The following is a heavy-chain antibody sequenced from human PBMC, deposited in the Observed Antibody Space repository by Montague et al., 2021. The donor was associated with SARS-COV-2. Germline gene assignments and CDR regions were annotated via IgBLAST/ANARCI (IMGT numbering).Heavy chain of an antibody. Sequence: SLRLSCAASGFNFNSYPMHWVRQTPGKGLEWVAVISSDGGVNYSADSVKGRFTISSDNSKNTLFLEMHSLRAEDTAVYYCARDSEQLPPGAFDIWGLGTVVTVSS. D-gene: IGHD1/OR15-1a*01. CDR2: ISSDGGVN. CDR3: ARDSEQLPPGAFDI. V-gene: IGHV3-30*04. J-gene: IGHJ3*02. CDR1: GFNFNSYP.